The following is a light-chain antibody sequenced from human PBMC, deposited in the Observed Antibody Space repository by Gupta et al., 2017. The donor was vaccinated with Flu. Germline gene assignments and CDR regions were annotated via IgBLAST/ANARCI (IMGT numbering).Light chain of an antibody. CDR2: SAS. Sequence: DIQMTQSPSTLSASVGDRVIITCRASETIRNFVNWYQQRPGKAPKLLMFSASSLQRGVPSRFSGSGYGTEFTLTISALQPEDFATYSCQQSFSTPYTFGQGTKLEF. CDR1: ETIRNF. V-gene: IGKV1-39*01. J-gene: IGKJ2*01. CDR3: QQSFSTPYT.